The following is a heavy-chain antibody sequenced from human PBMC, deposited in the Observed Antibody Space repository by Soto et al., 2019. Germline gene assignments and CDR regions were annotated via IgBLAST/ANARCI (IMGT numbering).Heavy chain of an antibody. CDR3: ARVLIAVAGLFDY. CDR2: ISSSSSYI. V-gene: IGHV3-21*01. D-gene: IGHD6-19*01. Sequence: PGGSLRLSCAASGFTFSSYSMNWVRQAPGKGLEWVSSISSSSSYIYYADSVKGRFTISRDNAKNSLYLQMNSLRAEDTAVYYCARVLIAVAGLFDYWGQGTLVTVSS. J-gene: IGHJ4*02. CDR1: GFTFSSYS.